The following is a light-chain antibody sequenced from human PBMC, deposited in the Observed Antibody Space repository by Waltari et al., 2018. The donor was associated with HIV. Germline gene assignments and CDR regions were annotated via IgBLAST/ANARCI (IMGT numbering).Light chain of an antibody. CDR2: DVS. J-gene: IGLJ1*01. V-gene: IGLV2-14*01. CDR1: SIDISRFRQ. CDR3: SSYTSYSRLV. Sequence: QTALTQPASVSGSPGQSITLSCSGPSIDISRFRQVSWFQHHPGKAPKLIMFDVSIRPSGLSNRFSGSKSGITASLTISGLQTEDEADYYCSSYTSYSRLVFGTGTKVTV.